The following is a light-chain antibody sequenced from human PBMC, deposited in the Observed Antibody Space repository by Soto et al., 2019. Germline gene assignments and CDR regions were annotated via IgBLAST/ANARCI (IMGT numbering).Light chain of an antibody. J-gene: IGKJ1*01. V-gene: IGKV3D-15*01. CDR3: QQYNNWPPWT. CDR2: GAS. Sequence: EIVMTQSPATLSVSPGERATLSCRASQSVSSNLAWYQQKPGQAPRLLIYGASTRATGIPARFSGIGSGTEFTLVNSSLQSEDFAFYCCQQYNNWPPWTFGQGTKVEIK. CDR1: QSVSSN.